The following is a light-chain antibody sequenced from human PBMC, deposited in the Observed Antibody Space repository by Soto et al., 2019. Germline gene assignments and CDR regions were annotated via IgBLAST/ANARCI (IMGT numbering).Light chain of an antibody. J-gene: IGLJ3*02. Sequence: QSALTQPASVSGSPGQSITISCTGTSSDDGGYNYVSWYQQHPGKAPKLMIYEVSNRPSGVSNRFSGSKSGNTASLTISGLQAEDDADYYCTSYTTSSTHWVFGGGTKLTVL. V-gene: IGLV2-14*01. CDR1: SSDDGGYNY. CDR2: EVS. CDR3: TSYTTSSTHWV.